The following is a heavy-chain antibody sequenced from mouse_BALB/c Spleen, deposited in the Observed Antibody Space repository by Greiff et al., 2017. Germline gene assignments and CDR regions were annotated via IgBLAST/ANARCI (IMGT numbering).Heavy chain of an antibody. D-gene: IGHD1-1*02. CDR2: IRNKANGYTT. V-gene: IGHV7-3*02. CDR1: GFTFTDYY. CDR3: ARERGWYLYYYAMDY. Sequence: EVMLVESGGGLVQPGGSLRLSCATSGFTFTDYYMSWVRQPPGKALEWLGFIRNKANGYTTEYSASVKGRFTISRDNSQSILYLQMNTLRAEDSATYYCARERGWYLYYYAMDYWGQGTSVTVSS. J-gene: IGHJ4*01.